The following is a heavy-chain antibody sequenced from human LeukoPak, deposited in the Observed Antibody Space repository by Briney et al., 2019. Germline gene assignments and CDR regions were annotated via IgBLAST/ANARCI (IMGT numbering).Heavy chain of an antibody. D-gene: IGHD2-21*01. V-gene: IGHV1-2*02. CDR1: GGTFSSYA. Sequence: ASVKVSCKASGGTFSSYAISWVRQAPGQGLEWMGWINPNSGGTNYAQKFQGRVTMTRDTSISTAYMELSRLRSDDTAVYYCVHTSRRDFDYWGQGTLVTVSS. CDR3: VHTSRRDFDY. J-gene: IGHJ4*02. CDR2: INPNSGGT.